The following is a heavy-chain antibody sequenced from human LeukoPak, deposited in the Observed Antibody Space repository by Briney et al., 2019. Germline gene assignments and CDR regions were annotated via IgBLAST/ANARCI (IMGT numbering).Heavy chain of an antibody. J-gene: IGHJ4*02. V-gene: IGHV4-39*01. CDR2: LYYSRTT. D-gene: IGHD3-3*01. CDR1: GGPISSGSHH. Sequence: SETLSLTCTVSGGPISSGSHHWGWFRQSPGKGLEWIGSLYYSRTTYYNPSLNSRVTISVVTSKNQFSLQLNSVTAADTAVYYCARHDGRGGNTMGALDSWGQGSLVIVSS. CDR3: ARHDGRGGNTMGALDS.